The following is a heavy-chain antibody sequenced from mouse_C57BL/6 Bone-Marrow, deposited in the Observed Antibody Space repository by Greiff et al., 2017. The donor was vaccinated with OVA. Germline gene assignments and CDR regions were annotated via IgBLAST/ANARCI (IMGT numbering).Heavy chain of an antibody. CDR1: GYTFTSYW. Sequence: VQLQQPGAELVKPGASVKLSCKASGYTFTSYWMHWVKQRPGQGLEWIGMIPPNSGSTNYNEKCKSKATLTVDKSSSTAYMHLSSLASEAAEVYYCAKYGDYWGQGTSVTVSS. CDR2: IPPNSGST. CDR3: AKYGDY. V-gene: IGHV1-64*01. D-gene: IGHD1-1*01. J-gene: IGHJ4*01.